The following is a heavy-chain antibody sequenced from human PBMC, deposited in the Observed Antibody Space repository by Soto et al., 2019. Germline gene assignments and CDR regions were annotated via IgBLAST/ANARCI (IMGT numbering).Heavy chain of an antibody. CDR3: AKDHNYGDYYYYYYGMDV. CDR1: GFTFSSYG. V-gene: IGHV3-30*18. D-gene: IGHD4-17*01. CDR2: ISYDGSNK. Sequence: GGFLRLSCAASGFTFSSYGMHWVRQAPGKGLEWVAVISYDGSNKYYADSVKGRFTISRDNSKNTLYLQMNSLRAEDTAVYYCAKDHNYGDYYYYYYGMDVWGQGTTVTVSS. J-gene: IGHJ6*02.